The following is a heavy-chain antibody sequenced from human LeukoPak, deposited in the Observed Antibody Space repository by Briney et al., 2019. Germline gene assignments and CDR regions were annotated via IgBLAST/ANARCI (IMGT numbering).Heavy chain of an antibody. J-gene: IGHJ3*02. CDR3: ARLGVAEGSDAFDI. CDR1: GGSISSHY. D-gene: IGHD2-15*01. CDR2: IYYSGST. Sequence: KTSETLSLTCAVSGGSISSHYWSWIRQPPGEGLEWIGYIYYSGSTDYNPSLKSRVTISVDTSKNQFSLKLSSVTAADTAVYYCARLGVAEGSDAFDIWGQGTMVTVSS. V-gene: IGHV4-59*08.